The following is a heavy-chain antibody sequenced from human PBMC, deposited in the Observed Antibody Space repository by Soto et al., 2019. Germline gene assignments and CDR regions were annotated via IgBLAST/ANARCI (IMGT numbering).Heavy chain of an antibody. Sequence: PGGSLRLSCAASGFTFSSYWMSWVRQAPGKGLEWVANIKQDGSEKYYVDSVKGRFTISRDNAKNSLYLQMNSLRAEDTAVYYCARVVRYYDSSGYSRIDAFDIWGQGTMVT. CDR2: IKQDGSEK. D-gene: IGHD3-22*01. J-gene: IGHJ3*02. CDR3: ARVVRYYDSSGYSRIDAFDI. V-gene: IGHV3-7*01. CDR1: GFTFSSYW.